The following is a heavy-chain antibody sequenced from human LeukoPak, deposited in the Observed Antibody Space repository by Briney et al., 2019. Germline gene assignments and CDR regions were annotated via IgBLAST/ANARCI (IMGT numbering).Heavy chain of an antibody. CDR1: GGSISTYY. V-gene: IGHV4-59*01. CDR3: ARGGGYASPIGY. D-gene: IGHD5-12*01. J-gene: IGHJ4*02. CDR2: IYHSGST. Sequence: PSEALSLACTLSGGSISTYYWSWIRQPPGKGLEWIGYIYHSGSTNYNPSLKSRVTISVDTSKNQFSLKLSSVTAADTAVYYCARGGGYASPIGYWGQGALVTVSS.